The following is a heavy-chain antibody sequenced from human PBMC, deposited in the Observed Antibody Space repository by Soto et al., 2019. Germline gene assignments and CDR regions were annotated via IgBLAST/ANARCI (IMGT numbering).Heavy chain of an antibody. D-gene: IGHD6-13*01. Sequence: GSLRLSCAASGFTFSSYGMHWVRQAPGKGLEWVAVISYDGSNKYYADSVKGRFTISRDNAKNSLYLQMNSLRDEDTAVYYCARGSSSWYVEKNFDYWGQGTLVTVSS. CDR1: GFTFSSYG. J-gene: IGHJ4*02. CDR2: ISYDGSNK. CDR3: ARGSSSWYVEKNFDY. V-gene: IGHV3-30*03.